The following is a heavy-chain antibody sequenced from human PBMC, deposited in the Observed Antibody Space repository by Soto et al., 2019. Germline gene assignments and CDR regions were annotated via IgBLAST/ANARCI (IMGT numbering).Heavy chain of an antibody. CDR2: INHSGST. V-gene: IGHV4-34*01. Sequence: PSETLSLTCAVYGGSFSGYYWSWIRQPPGKGLEWIGEINHSGSTNYNPSLKSRVTISVDTSKNQFSLKLSSVTAADTAVSYCARDRRLITMVRGVSLWFDPWGQGTLVTVSS. CDR3: ARDRRLITMVRGVSLWFDP. D-gene: IGHD3-10*01. CDR1: GGSFSGYY. J-gene: IGHJ5*02.